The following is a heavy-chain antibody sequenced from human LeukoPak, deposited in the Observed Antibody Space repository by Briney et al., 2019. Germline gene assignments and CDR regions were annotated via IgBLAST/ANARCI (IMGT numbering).Heavy chain of an antibody. CDR1: GFTVSSYY. V-gene: IGHV3-53*01. Sequence: PGGSLRLSCAASGFTVSSYYMTWVRQAPGKGLEWVSVIDSGGSTYYVDSVKGRFTISSDNSNNTLYLQMSSLRAEDTALYYCARESSSSRDRAKFDCWGQGTLVTVSS. J-gene: IGHJ4*02. CDR2: IDSGGST. D-gene: IGHD6-6*01. CDR3: ARESSSSRDRAKFDC.